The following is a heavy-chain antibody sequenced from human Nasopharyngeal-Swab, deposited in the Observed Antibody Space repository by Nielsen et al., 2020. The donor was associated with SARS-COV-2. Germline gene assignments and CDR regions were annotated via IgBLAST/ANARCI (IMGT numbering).Heavy chain of an antibody. D-gene: IGHD3-3*01. V-gene: IGHV1-18*01. Sequence: GRQAPRQGLEGKGWISVSNADTNYAQKHQGRVSMTTYTSTSTAYMELRSLRSDDTAVYYCARDIEEWLVVPSLSFDYWGQGTLVTVSS. J-gene: IGHJ4*02. CDR3: ARDIEEWLVVPSLSFDY. CDR2: ISVSNADT.